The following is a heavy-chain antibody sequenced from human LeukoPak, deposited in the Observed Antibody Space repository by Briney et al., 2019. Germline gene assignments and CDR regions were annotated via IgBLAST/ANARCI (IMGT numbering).Heavy chain of an antibody. Sequence: ASVKVSCKASGYIFTTYGFSWVRQAPGQGLEWMGWISAYNGHTNYAQKLQGRVTMTTDTSTSTAYMELRSLRSDDTAVYYCARGGRWELPRPYAFDIWGQGTMVTVSS. CDR3: ARGGRWELPRPYAFDI. D-gene: IGHD1-26*01. CDR1: GYIFTTYG. CDR2: ISAYNGHT. J-gene: IGHJ3*02. V-gene: IGHV1-18*01.